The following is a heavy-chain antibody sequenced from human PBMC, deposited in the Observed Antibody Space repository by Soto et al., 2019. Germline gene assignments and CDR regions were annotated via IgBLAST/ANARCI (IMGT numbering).Heavy chain of an antibody. J-gene: IGHJ6*02. CDR1: GGSFSGYY. D-gene: IGHD3-3*01. V-gene: IGHV4-34*01. Sequence: SETLSLTCAVYGGSFSGYYWSWIRQPPGKGLEWIGEINHSGSTNYNPSLKRRGTISVDTSKNQFSLKLSSVTAADTAVYYCARAPYYDFWSGSQPYYYYGMDVWGQGTTVTVSS. CDR2: INHSGST. CDR3: ARAPYYDFWSGSQPYYYYGMDV.